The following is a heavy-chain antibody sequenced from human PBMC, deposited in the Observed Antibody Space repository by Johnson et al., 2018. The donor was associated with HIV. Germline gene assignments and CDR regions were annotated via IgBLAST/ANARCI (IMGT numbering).Heavy chain of an antibody. Sequence: QVQLVESGGGVVQPGRSLRLSCAASGFTFSSYGMHWVRQAPGKGLEWVAVISYDGTNKYYADSVKGRFTISRDNSKNTLYLQMNSLRPEDTAVYYCARYGYRPEAAFDIWGQGTMVTVS. CDR3: ARYGYRPEAAFDI. J-gene: IGHJ3*02. V-gene: IGHV3-30*03. CDR1: GFTFSSYG. D-gene: IGHD5-24*01. CDR2: ISYDGTNK.